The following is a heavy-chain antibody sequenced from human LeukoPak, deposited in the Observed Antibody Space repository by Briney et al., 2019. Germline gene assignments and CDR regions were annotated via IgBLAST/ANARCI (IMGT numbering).Heavy chain of an antibody. J-gene: IGHJ4*02. V-gene: IGHV5-51*01. Sequence: GESLKISCKGSGYSFTSYWIGRVRQMPGKGLEWMGIIYPGDSDTRYSPSFQGQVTISADKSISTAYLQWSSLKASDTAMYYCARRVAARPGLYYFDYWGQGTLVTVSS. D-gene: IGHD6-6*01. CDR2: IYPGDSDT. CDR1: GYSFTSYW. CDR3: ARRVAARPGLYYFDY.